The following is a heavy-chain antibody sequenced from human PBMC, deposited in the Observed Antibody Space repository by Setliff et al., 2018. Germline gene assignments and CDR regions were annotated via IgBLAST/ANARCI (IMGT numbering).Heavy chain of an antibody. CDR1: GGSISSYY. V-gene: IGHV4-59*03. D-gene: IGHD2-8*02. CDR2: IYHSGST. Sequence: PSETLSLTCTVSGGSISSYYWGWIRQPPGKGLEWIGSIYHSGSTNYNPSLKSRVTISVDTSKNQFSLKLSSVTAADTALYYCTVYNTGSSKDHYWGQGTPVTVSS. CDR3: TVYNTGSSKDHY. J-gene: IGHJ4*02.